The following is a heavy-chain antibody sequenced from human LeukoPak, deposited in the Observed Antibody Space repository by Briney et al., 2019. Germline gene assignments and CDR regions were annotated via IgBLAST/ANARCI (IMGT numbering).Heavy chain of an antibody. D-gene: IGHD5-18*01. Sequence: GASVKVSCKASGYTFTSYDINWVRQATGQGLEWLGWMNPNSGNTGYAQKIQGRVTMTRNTSISTAYMELSSLRSEDTAVYYCARGDTWIQSYRYYGMDVWGQGTTVTVSS. CDR1: GYTFTSYD. V-gene: IGHV1-8*02. CDR3: ARGDTWIQSYRYYGMDV. J-gene: IGHJ6*02. CDR2: MNPNSGNT.